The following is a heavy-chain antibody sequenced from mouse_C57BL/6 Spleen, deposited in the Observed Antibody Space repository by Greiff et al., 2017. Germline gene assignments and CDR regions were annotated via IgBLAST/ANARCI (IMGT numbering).Heavy chain of an antibody. V-gene: IGHV1-55*01. J-gene: IGHJ2*01. Sequence: VQLQQSGAELVKPGASVKMSCKASGYTFTSYWITWVKQRPGQGLEWIGDIYPGSGSTNYNEKFKSKATLTVDTSSSTAYMQRSSLTSEDSAVYYCARSTTVVEWYFDYWGQGTTLTVSS. CDR3: ARSTTVVEWYFDY. CDR1: GYTFTSYW. CDR2: IYPGSGST. D-gene: IGHD1-1*01.